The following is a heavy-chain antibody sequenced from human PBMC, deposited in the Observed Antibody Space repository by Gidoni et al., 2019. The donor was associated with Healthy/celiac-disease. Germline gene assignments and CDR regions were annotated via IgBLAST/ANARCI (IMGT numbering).Heavy chain of an antibody. CDR3: ARGPYYYDTTYYRRYAEYFQH. V-gene: IGHV4-34*01. J-gene: IGHJ1*01. CDR1: GGSFSGYY. D-gene: IGHD3-22*01. CDR2: INHSGST. Sequence: QVQLQQWGAGLLKPSETLSLTCAVSGGSFSGYYWSWIRQPPGTGLEWSGEINHSGSTNYNPSLKSRVTISVDTSKNQFSLKLSSVTAADTAVYYCARGPYYYDTTYYRRYAEYFQHWGQGTLVTVSS.